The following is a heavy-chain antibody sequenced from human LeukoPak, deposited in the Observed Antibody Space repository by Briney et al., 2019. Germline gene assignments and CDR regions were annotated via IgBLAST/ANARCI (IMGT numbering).Heavy chain of an antibody. CDR3: ARVSVGAFDI. CDR1: GGSISSSNW. Sequence: SGTLSLTCAVSGGSISSSNWWSWVRQPPGKGLEWIGEIYHSGSTNYNPSLKSRVTISVDTSKNQFSLKLSSVTAADTTIYYCARVSVGAFDIWGQGTMVTVSS. J-gene: IGHJ3*02. V-gene: IGHV4-4*02. CDR2: IYHSGST.